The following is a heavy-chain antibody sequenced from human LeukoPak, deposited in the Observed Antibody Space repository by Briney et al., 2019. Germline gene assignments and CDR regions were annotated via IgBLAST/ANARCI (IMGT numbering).Heavy chain of an antibody. J-gene: IGHJ4*02. CDR3: ARGEYSAIDY. CDR2: IKQDESEK. CDR1: GFTFSNYW. Sequence: GGSLRLSCAVSGFTFSNYWMSWVRQAPGKGLEWVAHIKQDESEKYYVDSVKGRFTISRDNAKNSLYLQMNSLRAEDTAVYYCARGEYSAIDYWGQGTLVTVSS. V-gene: IGHV3-7*01. D-gene: IGHD2/OR15-2a*01.